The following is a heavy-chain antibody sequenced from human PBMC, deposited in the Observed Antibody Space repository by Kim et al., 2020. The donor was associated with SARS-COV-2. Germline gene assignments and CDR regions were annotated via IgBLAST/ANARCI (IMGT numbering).Heavy chain of an antibody. Sequence: ASVKVSCKASGYTFTSYDINWVLQATGQGLEWMGWMNPNSGNTGYAQKFQGRVTMTRNTSISTAYMELSSLRSEDTAVYYCARGGMGWLRHKYYFDYWGQGTLVTVSS. J-gene: IGHJ4*02. V-gene: IGHV1-8*01. D-gene: IGHD5-12*01. CDR1: GYTFTSYD. CDR3: ARGGMGWLRHKYYFDY. CDR2: MNPNSGNT.